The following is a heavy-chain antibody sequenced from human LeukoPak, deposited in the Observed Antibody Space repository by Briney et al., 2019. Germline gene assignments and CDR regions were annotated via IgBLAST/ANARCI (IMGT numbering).Heavy chain of an antibody. Sequence: ASVKVSCKASGYTLTGYYMHWVRQAPGQRLEWRGWINPNSGGTNYAQKFQGRVTMTRDTSISTAYMELSRLRSDDTAVYYCARGKYGDYDWFDPWGQGTLVTVSS. CDR1: GYTLTGYY. CDR2: INPNSGGT. V-gene: IGHV1-2*02. J-gene: IGHJ5*02. D-gene: IGHD4-17*01. CDR3: ARGKYGDYDWFDP.